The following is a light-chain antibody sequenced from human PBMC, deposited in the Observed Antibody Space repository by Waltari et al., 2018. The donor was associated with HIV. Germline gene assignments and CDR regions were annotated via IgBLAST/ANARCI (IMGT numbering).Light chain of an antibody. J-gene: IGLJ2*01. Sequence: QSPRPSPPSVSGPPGQSSPISSLGNTRTLVSYNRSSWYQQPPGTAPKLMIYEVSNRPSGVPDRFSGSKSGNTASLTISGLQAEDEADYYCSLYTSSSLVFGGGTKLTVL. CDR2: EVS. V-gene: IGLV2-18*01. CDR3: SLYTSSSLV. CDR1: TRTLVSYNR.